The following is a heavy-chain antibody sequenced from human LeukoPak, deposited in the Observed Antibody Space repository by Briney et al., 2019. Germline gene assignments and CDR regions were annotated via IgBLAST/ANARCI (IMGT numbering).Heavy chain of an antibody. Sequence: PGGSLRLSCAASGFTFSSYSMNWVRQAPGKGLEWVSSISSSSSYIYYADSVKGRFTISRDNSKNTLYLQMNSLRAEDTAVYYCAKDFPPYKYPLSLFDYWGQGTLVTVSS. J-gene: IGHJ4*02. CDR2: ISSSSSYI. CDR3: AKDFPPYKYPLSLFDY. CDR1: GFTFSSYS. D-gene: IGHD3-10*01. V-gene: IGHV3-21*01.